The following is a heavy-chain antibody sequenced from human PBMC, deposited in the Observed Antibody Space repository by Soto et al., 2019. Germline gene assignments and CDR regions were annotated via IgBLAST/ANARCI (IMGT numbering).Heavy chain of an antibody. CDR2: ISYDGSNK. D-gene: IGHD4-17*01. J-gene: IGHJ4*02. CDR1: GFTFSSYA. Sequence: QVQLVESGGGVVQPGRSLRLSCAASGFTFSSYAMHWVRQAPGKGLEWVAVISYDGSNKYYADSVKGRFTISRDNSKNTLYLQMNSLRAEDTAVYYCARDRSPTATVTTPCDYWCQGTLVTVSS. V-gene: IGHV3-30-3*01. CDR3: ARDRSPTATVTTPCDY.